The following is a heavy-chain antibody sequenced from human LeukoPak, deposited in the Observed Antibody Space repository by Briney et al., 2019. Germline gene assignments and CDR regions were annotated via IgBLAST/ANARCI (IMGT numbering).Heavy chain of an antibody. CDR1: GYTFTGYY. J-gene: IGHJ5*02. V-gene: IGHV1-2*02. CDR3: ARDGPGYSSGWYVVNWFDP. CDR2: INPNSGGT. D-gene: IGHD6-19*01. Sequence: GASVKVSCKASGYTFTGYYMHWVRQAPGQGLEWMGWINPNSGGTNYAQKFQGRVTMTRDTSISTAYMELSRLRSDDTAVYYCARDGPGYSSGWYVVNWFDPWGQGTLVTVSS.